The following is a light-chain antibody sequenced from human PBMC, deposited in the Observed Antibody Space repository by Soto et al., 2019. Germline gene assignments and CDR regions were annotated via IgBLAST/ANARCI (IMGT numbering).Light chain of an antibody. V-gene: IGLV2-14*01. CDR2: EVS. CDR1: SSDVGGYSR. Sequence: QSVLTQPASVSGSPGQSITISCTGTSSDVGGYSRVSWYQHHPGKAPKLMIYEVSDRPSGVSNRFSGSKSGNTASLTISGLQAEDEADYYCNSYKSSSARVFGTGTKVTVL. J-gene: IGLJ1*01. CDR3: NSYKSSSARV.